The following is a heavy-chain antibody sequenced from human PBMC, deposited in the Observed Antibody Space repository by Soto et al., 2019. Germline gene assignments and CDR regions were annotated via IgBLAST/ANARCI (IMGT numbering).Heavy chain of an antibody. V-gene: IGHV4-34*01. CDR3: AVGIGVVAAVRGAFDI. Sequence: QVQLQQWGAGLLKPSETLSLTCAVYGGSFSGYYWSWIRQPPGKGLEWIGEINHSGSTNYNPSLKSRVTISVDTSKNQFSLKLSSVTAADTAVYYCAVGIGVVAAVRGAFDIWGQGTMVTVSS. J-gene: IGHJ3*02. D-gene: IGHD2-2*01. CDR1: GGSFSGYY. CDR2: INHSGST.